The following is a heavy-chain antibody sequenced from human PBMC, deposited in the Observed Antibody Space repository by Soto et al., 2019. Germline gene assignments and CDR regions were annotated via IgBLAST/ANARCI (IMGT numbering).Heavy chain of an antibody. V-gene: IGHV3-21*06. CDR3: ARGVRGSGGSTTNYYYYGMDV. CDR2: ISSSYSYI. Sequence: EVQLVESGGGLVKPGGSLRLSCAASEFTFSDYSMNWVRQAPGKGLEWVSSISSSYSYIYYADSVKGRFTISRDNAKNSLYLQLNSLRAEDTAVYFCARGVRGSGGSTTNYYYYGMDVWGQGTTVTVSS. CDR1: EFTFSDYS. D-gene: IGHD6-19*01. J-gene: IGHJ6*02.